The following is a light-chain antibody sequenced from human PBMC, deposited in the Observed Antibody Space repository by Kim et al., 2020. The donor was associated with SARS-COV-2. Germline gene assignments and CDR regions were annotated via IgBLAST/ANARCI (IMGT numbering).Light chain of an antibody. Sequence: GVTNSCTGSSYNIGAGYDVHWYQQLPGTAPNLLIYGNSNRPSGVPDRFSGSKSGTSASLAITGLQAEDEADYYCQSYDSSLSGSVFGGGTQLTVL. J-gene: IGLJ3*02. CDR1: SYNIGAGYD. CDR3: QSYDSSLSGSV. V-gene: IGLV1-40*01. CDR2: GNS.